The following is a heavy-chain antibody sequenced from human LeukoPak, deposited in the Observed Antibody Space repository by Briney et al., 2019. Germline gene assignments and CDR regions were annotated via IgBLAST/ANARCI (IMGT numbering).Heavy chain of an antibody. J-gene: IGHJ5*02. V-gene: IGHV1-69*01. CDR2: IIPIFGTA. CDR3: ARGMSCSSTSCYESWFDP. Sequence: ASVKVSCKASGCTFSSNAISWVRQAPGQGLDGMGGIIPIFGTANYAQKFQGRVTITAEESTSTAYMELSSLRSEDTAVYYCARGMSCSSTSCYESWFDPWGQGTLVTVSS. D-gene: IGHD2-2*01. CDR1: GCTFSSNA.